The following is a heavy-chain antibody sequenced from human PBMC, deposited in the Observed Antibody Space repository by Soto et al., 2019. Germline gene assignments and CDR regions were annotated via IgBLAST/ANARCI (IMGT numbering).Heavy chain of an antibody. CDR1: GYTFTNYA. V-gene: IGHV1-3*01. D-gene: IGHD1-26*01. CDR3: ARGGSLYWYFDL. CDR2: INAGNGNT. Sequence: QVQLVQSGAEVKKPGASVKVSCKASGYTFTNYAMHWVRQAPGQRLEWMGWINAGNGNTKYSQKFQGRVTITRDTSASTAYMELSSLRSEDTAVYYCARGGSLYWYFDLWGCGTLVTVSS. J-gene: IGHJ2*01.